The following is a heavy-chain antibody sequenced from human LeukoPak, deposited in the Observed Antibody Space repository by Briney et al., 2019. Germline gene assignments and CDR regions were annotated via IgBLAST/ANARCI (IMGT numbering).Heavy chain of an antibody. CDR3: ARLYGGNSALRFKDY. J-gene: IGHJ4*02. CDR1: GYTFTDFY. D-gene: IGHD4-23*01. CDR2: VDPEDGET. Sequence: ATVKISCKVSGYTFTDFYMHWVQQAPGKGLEWMGLVDPEDGETIYAEKFQGRVTITADTSTDTAYMELSSLRSEDTAVYYCARLYGGNSALRFKDYWGQGTLVTVSS. V-gene: IGHV1-69-2*01.